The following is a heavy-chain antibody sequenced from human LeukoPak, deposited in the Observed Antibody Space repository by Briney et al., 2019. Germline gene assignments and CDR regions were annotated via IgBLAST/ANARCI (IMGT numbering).Heavy chain of an antibody. V-gene: IGHV4-39*01. D-gene: IGHD6-13*01. Sequence: SETLSLTCTVSGGCISSSSYYWGSIRQPPGKGLEWIGSIYYSGSTYYNPSLKSRVTISVDTSKNQFSLKLSSVTAADTAVYYCARQAAAGPTGGWFDPWGQGTLVTVSS. CDR3: ARQAAAGPTGGWFDP. J-gene: IGHJ5*02. CDR1: GGCISSSSYY. CDR2: IYYSGST.